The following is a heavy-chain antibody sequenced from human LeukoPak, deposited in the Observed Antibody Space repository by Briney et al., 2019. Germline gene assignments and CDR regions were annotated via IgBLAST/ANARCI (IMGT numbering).Heavy chain of an antibody. V-gene: IGHV3-23*01. CDR3: ARVDSSAWYGFDP. D-gene: IGHD6-13*01. CDR1: GFTFSSYA. CDR2: ISGSGGST. Sequence: GGSLRLSCAASGFTFSSYAMSWVRQAPGKGLEWVSAISGSGGSTYYADSVKGRFTISRDNAKNSLYLQMNSLRAEDTAVFYCARVDSSAWYGFDPWGQGTLVTVSS. J-gene: IGHJ5*02.